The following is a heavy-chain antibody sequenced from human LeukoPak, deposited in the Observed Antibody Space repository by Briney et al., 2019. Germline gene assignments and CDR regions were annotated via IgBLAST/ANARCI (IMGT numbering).Heavy chain of an antibody. CDR3: ARGATYYYDSSGYAIDY. CDR2: IYHSGST. D-gene: IGHD3-22*01. CDR1: GGSISSGGYS. J-gene: IGHJ4*02. Sequence: KPSETLSLTCAVSGGSISSGGYSWSWIRQPPGKGLEWIGYIYHSGSTYYNPSLKSRVTISVDRSKNQFSLKLSSVTAADTAVYYCARGATYYYDSSGYAIDYWGQGTLVTVSS. V-gene: IGHV4-30-2*01.